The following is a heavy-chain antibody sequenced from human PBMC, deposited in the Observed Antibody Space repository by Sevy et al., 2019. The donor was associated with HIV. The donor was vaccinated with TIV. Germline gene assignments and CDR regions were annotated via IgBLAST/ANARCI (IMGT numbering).Heavy chain of an antibody. CDR1: GDSVSTSNKF. CDR2: IHLTLST. Sequence: SKTLSLTCTVSGDSVSTSNKFWGWIRQPPGKGLEWIGSIHLTLSTFYNPSLKSRVIISEDTSKNQFSLRLSSVSAADTAVYYCARTQDGDGSAQGDSTSYPYAGDHYFDRWGRGTLVTVSS. D-gene: IGHD2-21*02. V-gene: IGHV4-39*01. J-gene: IGHJ4*02. CDR3: ARTQDGDGSAQGDSTSYPYAGDHYFDR.